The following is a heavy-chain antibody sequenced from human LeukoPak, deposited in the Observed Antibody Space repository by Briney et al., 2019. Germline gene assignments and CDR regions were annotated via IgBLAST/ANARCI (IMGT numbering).Heavy chain of an antibody. V-gene: IGHV3-64*01. CDR2: ISSNGGST. D-gene: IGHD3-3*01. CDR3: ARVTNTRGGFYY. Sequence: GGSLRLSCAASGFTFSSYAMHWVRQAPGKGLEYVSAISSNGGSTYYANSVKGRFTISRDNSKNTLYLQMGSLRAEDMAVYYCARVTNTRGGFYYWGQGTLVTVSS. J-gene: IGHJ4*02. CDR1: GFTFSSYA.